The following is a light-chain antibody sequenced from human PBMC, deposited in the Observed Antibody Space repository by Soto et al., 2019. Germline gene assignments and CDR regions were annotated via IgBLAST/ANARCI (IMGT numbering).Light chain of an antibody. CDR1: SGHSTYA. J-gene: IGLJ2*01. CDR3: QTWGTGPVV. CDR2: LNSDGSH. Sequence: QLVLTQSPSASASLGASVKLTCTLSSGHSTYAIAWHQQQQEKGPRYLMKLNSDGSHSKGDGIPDRFSGSSSGAERYLTISSLQSEDEADYYCQTWGTGPVVFGGGTKVTVL. V-gene: IGLV4-69*01.